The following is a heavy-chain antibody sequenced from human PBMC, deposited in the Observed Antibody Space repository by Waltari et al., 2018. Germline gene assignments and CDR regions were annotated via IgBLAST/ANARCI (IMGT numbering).Heavy chain of an antibody. Sequence: EVQLVESGGGLVKPGGSLRLSCAASGFTFSSYSMNWVRQAPGKGLEWASSISSSSSYIYYADSVKGRFTISRDNAKNSLYLQMNSLRAEDTAVYYCAILGYSGYELGLGIRGGMDVWGQGTTVTVSS. D-gene: IGHD5-12*01. V-gene: IGHV3-21*01. CDR1: GFTFSSYS. J-gene: IGHJ6*02. CDR2: ISSSSSYI. CDR3: AILGYSGYELGLGIRGGMDV.